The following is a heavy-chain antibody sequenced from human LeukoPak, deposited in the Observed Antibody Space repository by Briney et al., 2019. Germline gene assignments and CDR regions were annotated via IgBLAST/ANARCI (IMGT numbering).Heavy chain of an antibody. CDR1: GFTFSSYE. V-gene: IGHV3-48*03. CDR3: ARVGNYVFMDV. CDR2: ISSSGSTI. D-gene: IGHD3-10*02. Sequence: GGSLRLSCAASGFTFSSYEMNWVRQAPGKGLEWVSYISSSGSTIYYADSVKGRFTISRDNAKNSLYLQMNSLRAEDTAVYYCARVGNYVFMDVWGQGTTVTVSS. J-gene: IGHJ6*02.